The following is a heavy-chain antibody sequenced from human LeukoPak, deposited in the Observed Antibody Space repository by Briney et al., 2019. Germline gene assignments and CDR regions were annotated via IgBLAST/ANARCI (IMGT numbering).Heavy chain of an antibody. CDR3: ARAFSIAAAGNYYYYYGMDV. CDR2: ISSSSNPI. J-gene: IGHJ6*02. Sequence: PGGSLRLSCAASGFTFNIYNINWVRQAPGKGLEWVSYISSSSNPIYYADSVKGRFTISRDNSKNTLYLQMNSLRAEDTAVYYCARAFSIAAAGNYYYYYGMDVWGQGTTVTVS. V-gene: IGHV3-48*01. D-gene: IGHD6-13*01. CDR1: GFTFNIYN.